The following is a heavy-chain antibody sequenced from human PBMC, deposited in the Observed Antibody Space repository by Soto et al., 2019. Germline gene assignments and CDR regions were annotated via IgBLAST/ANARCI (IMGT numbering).Heavy chain of an antibody. CDR3: ASKNTRDGYNLEY. CDR1: GGTFRSYA. CDR2: IIPIFGTA. J-gene: IGHJ4*02. D-gene: IGHD5-12*01. V-gene: IGHV1-69*13. Sequence: GASVKVSCEASGGTFRSYAISWVRQAPGQGLEWMGGIIPIFGTANYAQKFQGRVTITADESTSTAYMELSSLRSEDTAVYYCASKNTRDGYNLEYWGQGTLVTVSS.